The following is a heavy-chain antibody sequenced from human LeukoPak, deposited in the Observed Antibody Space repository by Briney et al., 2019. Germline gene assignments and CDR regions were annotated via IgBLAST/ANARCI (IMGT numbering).Heavy chain of an antibody. CDR2: IYHSGST. Sequence: PSETLSLTCAVSGGSISSGGYSWSWIRQPPGKGLEWIGYIYHSGSTYYNPSLKSRVTISVDRSKNQFSLQLNSVTPEDTAVYYCARGAMITSGFDPWGQGTLVTVS. CDR3: ARGAMITSGFDP. D-gene: IGHD3-16*01. V-gene: IGHV4-30-2*01. CDR1: GGSISSGGYS. J-gene: IGHJ5*02.